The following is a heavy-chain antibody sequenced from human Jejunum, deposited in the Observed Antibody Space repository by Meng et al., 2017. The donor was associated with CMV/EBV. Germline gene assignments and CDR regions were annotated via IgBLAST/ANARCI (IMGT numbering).Heavy chain of an antibody. Sequence: RLSCVASGFTFDIYEMNWVRQAPGKGLEWISYISGNAYTTLYSDSVKGRFTISRDNAKTSVYLQMNSLRVEDTATYYCGAGSLFDYWGQGTLVTVSS. CDR3: GAGSLFDY. V-gene: IGHV3-48*03. CDR1: GFTFDIYE. CDR2: ISGNAYTT. J-gene: IGHJ4*02. D-gene: IGHD1-26*01.